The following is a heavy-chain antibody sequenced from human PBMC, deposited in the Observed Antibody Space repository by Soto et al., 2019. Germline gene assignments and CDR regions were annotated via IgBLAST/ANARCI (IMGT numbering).Heavy chain of an antibody. CDR2: ISPSTSHI. D-gene: IGHD2-15*01. J-gene: IGHJ6*02. Sequence: EVHLVESGGGLVKPGGSLRLSCAVSGFTFSTCTMNWVRQAPGKGLEWVSSISPSTSHIYYADSVKGRFTISRDNAKNSRLLQMNSLRAEDTAGYYCSGCSGGACHQNYGMDVWGQGTTVTVSS. CDR1: GFTFSTCT. V-gene: IGHV3-21*01. CDR3: SGCSGGACHQNYGMDV.